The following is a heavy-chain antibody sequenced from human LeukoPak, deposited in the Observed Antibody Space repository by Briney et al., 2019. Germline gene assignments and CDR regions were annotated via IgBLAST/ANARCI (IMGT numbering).Heavy chain of an antibody. CDR3: ARMVVTASNWFDP. CDR1: GGTFSSYA. V-gene: IGHV1-69*04. Sequence: SVKVSCKASGGTFSSYAISWVRQAPGQGLEWMGRIIPILGIANYAQKFQGRVTITADKSTSTAYMELSSLRSEDTAVYYCARMVVTASNWFDPWGQGTLVTVPS. CDR2: IIPILGIA. D-gene: IGHD2-21*02. J-gene: IGHJ5*02.